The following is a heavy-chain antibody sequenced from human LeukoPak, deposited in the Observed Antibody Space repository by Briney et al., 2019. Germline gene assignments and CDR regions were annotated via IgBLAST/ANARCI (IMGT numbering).Heavy chain of an antibody. Sequence: GGSLRLSCAASGFTFSSYSMNWVRQAPGKGLEWVSSISSSSSYIYYADSVKGRFTISRDNAKNSLYLQMNSLRAEDTAVYYCARLESGNPLLIGAAFDIWGQGTMVTVSS. CDR2: ISSSSSYI. CDR1: GFTFSSYS. J-gene: IGHJ3*02. V-gene: IGHV3-21*01. CDR3: ARLESGNPLLIGAAFDI. D-gene: IGHD3-3*01.